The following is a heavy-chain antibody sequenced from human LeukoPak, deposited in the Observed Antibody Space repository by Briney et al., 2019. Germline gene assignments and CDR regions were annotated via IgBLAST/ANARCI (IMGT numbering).Heavy chain of an antibody. CDR1: GYSISSGYY. CDR2: INHSGST. J-gene: IGHJ4*02. Sequence: SETLSLTCTVSGYSISSGYYWSWIRQPPGKGLEWIGEINHSGSTNYNPSLKSRVTISVDTSKNQFSLKLSSVTAADTAVYYCARDPNYFDYWGQGTLVTVSS. V-gene: IGHV4-38-2*02. CDR3: ARDPNYFDY.